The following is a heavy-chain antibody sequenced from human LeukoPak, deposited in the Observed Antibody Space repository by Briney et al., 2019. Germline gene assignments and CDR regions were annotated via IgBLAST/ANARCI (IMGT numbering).Heavy chain of an antibody. CDR3: ARDSAPNLLAYFDY. J-gene: IGHJ4*02. CDR1: GGSISSYY. CDR2: IYYSGST. D-gene: IGHD2/OR15-2a*01. Sequence: SETLSLTCTVSGGSISSYYWSWIRQPPGKGLEWIGYIYYSGSTNYNPSLKSRVTISVHTSKNQFSLRLNSVTAADTAVYYCARDSAPNLLAYFDYWGQGILVTVSS. V-gene: IGHV4-59*12.